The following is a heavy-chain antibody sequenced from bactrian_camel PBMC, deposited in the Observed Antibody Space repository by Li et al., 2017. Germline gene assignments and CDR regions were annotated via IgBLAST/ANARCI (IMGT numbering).Heavy chain of an antibody. CDR2: INSGGGST. V-gene: IGHV3S40*01. J-gene: IGHJ6*01. CDR1: GFTFSSYD. Sequence: VQLVESGGDLVQPGGSLRLSCVASGFTFSSYDMSWVRQAPGKGLEWVSAINSGGGSTYYADSVKGRFTISKDNAKNTLYLQMNNLKSEDTALYYCATLSRDQWSPSAFDSWGQGTQVTVS. CDR3: ATLSRDQWSPSAFDS. D-gene: IGHD2*01.